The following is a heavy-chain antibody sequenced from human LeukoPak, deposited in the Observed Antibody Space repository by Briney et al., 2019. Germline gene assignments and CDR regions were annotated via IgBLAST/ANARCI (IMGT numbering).Heavy chain of an antibody. V-gene: IGHV3-30*02. Sequence: PRGSLRLSCAASGFTFSTYGMHWVRQAPGKGLEWVAFIRYDGSNKYHADSVKGRFTVSRDNSKNTLYLQMNSLRAEDTAVYYCAKDRCSNGIGCYYYYMDVWGKGTTVTISS. J-gene: IGHJ6*03. CDR2: IRYDGSNK. CDR1: GFTFSTYG. D-gene: IGHD2-8*01. CDR3: AKDRCSNGIGCYYYYMDV.